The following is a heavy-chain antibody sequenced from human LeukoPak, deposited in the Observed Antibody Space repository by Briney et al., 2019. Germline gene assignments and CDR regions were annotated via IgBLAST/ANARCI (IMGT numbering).Heavy chain of an antibody. CDR3: ARGTGIARPDY. V-gene: IGHV3-66*01. D-gene: IGHD6-6*01. J-gene: IGHJ4*02. CDR1: GFTVSSNY. Sequence: GGSLRLSCAAPGFTVSSNYMSWVRQAPGKGLEWVSVIYSGGSTYYADSVKGRFTISRDNSKNTLYLQMNSLRAEDTAVYYCARGTGIARPDYWGQGTLVTVSS. CDR2: IYSGGST.